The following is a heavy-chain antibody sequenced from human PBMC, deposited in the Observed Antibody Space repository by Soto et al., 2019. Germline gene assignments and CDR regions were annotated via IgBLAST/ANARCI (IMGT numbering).Heavy chain of an antibody. CDR1: GVTFSSYD. D-gene: IGHD3-10*01. V-gene: IGHV3-13*04. CDR3: ARGSTMVRGVILDAFDI. J-gene: IGHJ3*02. Sequence: GGSLRLSCAASGVTFSSYDMHWVRQATGKGLEWVSAIGTAGDTYYPGSVKGRFTISRENAKNSLYLQMNSLRAGDTAVYYCARGSTMVRGVILDAFDIWGQGTMVTVSS. CDR2: IGTAGDT.